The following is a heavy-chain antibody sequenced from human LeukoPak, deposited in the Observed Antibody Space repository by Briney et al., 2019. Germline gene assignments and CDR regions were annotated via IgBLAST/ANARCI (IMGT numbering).Heavy chain of an antibody. J-gene: IGHJ6*03. Sequence: SETLSLTCAVYGESFNGYYWSWIRQPPGKGLEWIGEINHSGSTNYNPSLKSRVTISVDTSKNQFSLSLASVSAADTAVYYCARQGSGSPGISYYYYYMHVWGIGTTVTISS. V-gene: IGHV4-34*01. D-gene: IGHD3-10*01. CDR3: ARQGSGSPGISYYYYYMHV. CDR1: GESFNGYY. CDR2: INHSGST.